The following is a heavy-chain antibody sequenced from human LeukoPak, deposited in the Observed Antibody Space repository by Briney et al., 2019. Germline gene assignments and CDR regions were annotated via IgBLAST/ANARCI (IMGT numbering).Heavy chain of an antibody. D-gene: IGHD3-10*01. CDR3: VRRGYTASYYFVDY. J-gene: IGHJ4*02. CDR2: IYTTGTT. CDR1: GGSINSYY. Sequence: SETLSLTCTVSGGSINSYYWGWVRQPAGKGLEWIGRIYTTGTTNYSPSLKSRLTMSLDTSKNQFSLKLRSVTAADTAVYYCVRRGYTASYYFVDYWSQGTLVTVSS. V-gene: IGHV4-4*07.